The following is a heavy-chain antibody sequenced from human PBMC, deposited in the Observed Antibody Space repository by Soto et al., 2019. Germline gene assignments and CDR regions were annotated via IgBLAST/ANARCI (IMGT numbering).Heavy chain of an antibody. D-gene: IGHD2-2*01. CDR1: GFTFSSYA. J-gene: IGHJ2*01. Sequence: GGSLRLSCSASGFTFSSYAMSWVRQAPGKGLEWVSSISGGGDRTFDADTVKGRFTISRDNSKNTVNLQMNSLRADDTAVYYCARKVLGSTSRPDWWYFDLWGRGTLVTVSS. V-gene: IGHV3-23*01. CDR3: ARKVLGSTSRPDWWYFDL. CDR2: ISGGGDRT.